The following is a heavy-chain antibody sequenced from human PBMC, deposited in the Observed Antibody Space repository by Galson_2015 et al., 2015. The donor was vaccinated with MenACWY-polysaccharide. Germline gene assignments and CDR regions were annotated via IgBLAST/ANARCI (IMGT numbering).Heavy chain of an antibody. D-gene: IGHD6-6*01. V-gene: IGHV3-23*01. CDR3: AKGGRGYSSSSDLDY. Sequence: SLRLSCAASGFTFSSFAMSWVRQAPGKGLDWVSTISVSGGTTYYADSVKGRFTISRDNPKNTLYLQMNSLRAEDTAVYYCAKGGRGYSSSSDLDYWGQGTLVTVSS. CDR1: GFTFSSFA. CDR2: ISVSGGTT. J-gene: IGHJ4*02.